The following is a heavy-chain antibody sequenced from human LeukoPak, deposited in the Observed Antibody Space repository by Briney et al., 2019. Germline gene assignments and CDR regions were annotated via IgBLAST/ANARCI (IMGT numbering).Heavy chain of an antibody. D-gene: IGHD1-7*01. V-gene: IGHV3-66*01. J-gene: IGHJ4*02. CDR2: IYSAGNT. Sequence: GGPLRLSCAASGFTVSSNYMTWVRQAPGKGLEWVSFIYSAGNTYYADSVEGRFTISRDNSKNTLYLQMNSLRAEDTAVYYCARATGTTSSYFDPWGQGTLVTVSS. CDR3: ARATGTTSSYFDP. CDR1: GFTVSSNY.